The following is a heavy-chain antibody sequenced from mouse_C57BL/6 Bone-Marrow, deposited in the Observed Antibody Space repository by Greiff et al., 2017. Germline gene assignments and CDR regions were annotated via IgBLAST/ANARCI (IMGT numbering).Heavy chain of an antibody. CDR2: INPGSGGT. J-gene: IGHJ1*03. CDR3: ARGYYGSSYWYFDV. CDR1: GYAFTNYL. Sequence: VQLQQSGAELVRPGTSVKVSCKASGYAFTNYLIEWVKQRPGQGLEWIGVINPGSGGTNYNEKFKGKATLTADKSSSTAYMQLSSLTSEDSAVYCCARGYYGSSYWYFDVWGTGTTVTVSS. D-gene: IGHD1-1*01. V-gene: IGHV1-54*01.